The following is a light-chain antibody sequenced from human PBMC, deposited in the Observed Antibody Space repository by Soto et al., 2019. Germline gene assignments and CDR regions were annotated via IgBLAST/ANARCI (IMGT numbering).Light chain of an antibody. CDR1: RDISDD. CDR3: LQNFDYPRT. J-gene: IGKJ1*01. Sequence: AIQLTQSPTSLSASVGDRVTITCRASRDISDDLGWYQHKPGRAPKLLISAASRLQGGVPSRFSGSGSGAEFTLTIASLQPEDCAIYYCLQNFDYPRTFGQGTKVDNK. CDR2: AAS. V-gene: IGKV1-6*02.